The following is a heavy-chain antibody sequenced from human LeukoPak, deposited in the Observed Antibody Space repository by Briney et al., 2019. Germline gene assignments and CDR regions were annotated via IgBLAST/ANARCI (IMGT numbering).Heavy chain of an antibody. D-gene: IGHD3-9*01. CDR2: ICSSGSTI. J-gene: IGHJ4*02. Sequence: GGSLRLSCAASGFTFSSYEMNWVRQAPGKGLEWVSYICSSGSTIYYADSVKGRFTISRDNAKNSLYLQMNSLRAEDTAVYYCARDGGYYDILTGYLSPYFDYWGQGTLVTVSS. CDR3: ARDGGYYDILTGYLSPYFDY. V-gene: IGHV3-48*03. CDR1: GFTFSSYE.